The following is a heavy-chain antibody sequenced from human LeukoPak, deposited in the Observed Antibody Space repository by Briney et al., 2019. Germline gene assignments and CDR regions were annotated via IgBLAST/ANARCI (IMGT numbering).Heavy chain of an antibody. CDR3: ARALRQFGYYYYYMDV. Sequence: KPSETLSLTCTVSGDSMSDYFWTWIRQPPGKGLEWIGYAADSGSTNYNPSLKSRVTISADTSNNQFSLKLKSVTAADTAVYYCARALRQFGYYYYYMDVWGKGTTVTVSS. J-gene: IGHJ6*03. D-gene: IGHD3-10*01. V-gene: IGHV4-59*12. CDR1: GDSMSDYF. CDR2: AADSGST.